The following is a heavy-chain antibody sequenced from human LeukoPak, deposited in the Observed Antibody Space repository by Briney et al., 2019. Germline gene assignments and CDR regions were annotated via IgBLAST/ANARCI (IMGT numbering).Heavy chain of an antibody. Sequence: AETLSLTCPLDGGSFSVYYWSWIRQPPGNGMEWIGEINHSGSTNYNPSLKSRVTISVDTSKNQFSLKLSSVTAADTAVYYCARFLGVVVPAASSPNDAVDYWGQGTLVTVSS. CDR1: GGSFSVYY. J-gene: IGHJ4*02. CDR3: ARFLGVVVPAASSPNDAVDY. V-gene: IGHV4-34*01. D-gene: IGHD2-2*01. CDR2: INHSGST.